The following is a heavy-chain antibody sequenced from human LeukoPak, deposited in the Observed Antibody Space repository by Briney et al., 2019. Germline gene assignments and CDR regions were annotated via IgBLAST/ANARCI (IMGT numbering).Heavy chain of an antibody. CDR2: ISGSGSST. CDR1: GFTFSSYS. J-gene: IGHJ3*02. CDR3: AKSQNSAYYYGAFDI. Sequence: GGSLRLSCAASGFTFSSYSFNWVRQAPGKGLEWVSGISGSGSSTYYTDSVKGRFTISRDNSKNTLYLQMNSLRAEDTAVYYCAKSQNSAYYYGAFDIWGQGTMVTVSS. V-gene: IGHV3-23*01. D-gene: IGHD3-22*01.